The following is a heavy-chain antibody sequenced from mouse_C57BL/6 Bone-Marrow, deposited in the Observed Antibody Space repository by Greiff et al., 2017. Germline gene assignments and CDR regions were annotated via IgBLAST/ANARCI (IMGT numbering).Heavy chain of an antibody. V-gene: IGHV14-3*01. J-gene: IGHJ4*01. CDR2: IDPANGNT. Sequence: VQLQQSVAELVRPGASVKLSCTASCFNIKNTYMHWVKQRPEQGLEWIGRIDPANGNTTYAPKFQGKATITADTSSDTAYRELSRLTSEDTAIYCSARGGLLRAMDYWGQGTSVTVSS. CDR3: ARGGLLRAMDY. D-gene: IGHD2-3*01. CDR1: CFNIKNTY.